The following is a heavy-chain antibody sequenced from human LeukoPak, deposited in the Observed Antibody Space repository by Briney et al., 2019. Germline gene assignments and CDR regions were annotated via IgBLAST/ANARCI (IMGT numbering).Heavy chain of an antibody. CDR2: ISAYNGNT. CDR3: ARKRFVIPGTFHWFDP. Sequence: ASVKVSCKASGYTFTSYGISWVRQAPGQGLEWMGWISAYNGNTNYAQKLQGRVTMTTDTSTSTAYMELRSLRSDDTAVYYCARKRFVIPGTFHWFDPWGQGTLVTVSS. J-gene: IGHJ5*02. D-gene: IGHD1-7*01. CDR1: GYTFTSYG. V-gene: IGHV1-18*01.